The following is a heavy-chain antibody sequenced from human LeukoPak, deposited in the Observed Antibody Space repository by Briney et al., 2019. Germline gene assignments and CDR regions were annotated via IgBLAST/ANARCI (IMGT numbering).Heavy chain of an antibody. J-gene: IGHJ3*02. CDR2: IYYSGST. CDR3: ARVTDSSGYSDAFDI. Sequence: SETLSLTCTVSGGSISSGDYYWSWIRQPPGKGQEWIGYIYYSGSTYYNPSLKSRVTISVDTSKNQFSLKLSSVTAADTAVYYCARVTDSSGYSDAFDIWGQGTMVTVSS. CDR1: GGSISSGDYY. D-gene: IGHD3-22*01. V-gene: IGHV4-30-4*08.